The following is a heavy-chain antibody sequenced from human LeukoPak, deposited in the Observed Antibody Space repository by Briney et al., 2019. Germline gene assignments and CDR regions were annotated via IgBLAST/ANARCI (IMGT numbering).Heavy chain of an antibody. Sequence: SVKVSCKASGGTFSVYAISWVRQAPGQGLEWMGGIIPIFGTANYAQKFQGRVTITADESTSTAYMELSSLRSEDTAVYYCAIQYGSGSYYRFNYFDYWGQGTLVTVSS. CDR3: AIQYGSGSYYRFNYFDY. CDR1: GGTFSVYA. V-gene: IGHV1-69*13. D-gene: IGHD3-10*01. CDR2: IIPIFGTA. J-gene: IGHJ4*02.